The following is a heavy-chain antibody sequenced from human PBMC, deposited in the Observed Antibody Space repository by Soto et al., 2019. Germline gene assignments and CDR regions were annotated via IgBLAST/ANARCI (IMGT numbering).Heavy chain of an antibody. J-gene: IGHJ5*02. V-gene: IGHV3-53*04. CDR3: ARGRDCGGDCPTWFDP. D-gene: IGHD2-21*02. Sequence: EVQLVESGGGLVQPGGSLRLSCAASGFTVSSNYMSWVRQAPGKGLEWVSVIYSGGSTYYADSVKGRFTISRHNSKNTLYLQMTSLRAEDTAVYYCARGRDCGGDCPTWFDPWGQGTLVTVSS. CDR1: GFTVSSNY. CDR2: IYSGGST.